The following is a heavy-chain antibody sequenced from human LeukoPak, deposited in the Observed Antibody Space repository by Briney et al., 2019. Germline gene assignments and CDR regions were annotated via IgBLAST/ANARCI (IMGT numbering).Heavy chain of an antibody. D-gene: IGHD1-26*01. CDR2: IRSKANSYAT. Sequence: GGSLRLSCAASGFTFSSSAMHWVRQAPGKGLEWVARIRSKANSYATAYAASVKGRFTISRDDSKNTAYLQMNSLKTEDTAVYYCTRRWELQGGYYYYYYMDVWGKGTTVTVSS. CDR3: TRRWELQGGYYYYYYMDV. J-gene: IGHJ6*03. CDR1: GFTFSSSA. V-gene: IGHV3-73*01.